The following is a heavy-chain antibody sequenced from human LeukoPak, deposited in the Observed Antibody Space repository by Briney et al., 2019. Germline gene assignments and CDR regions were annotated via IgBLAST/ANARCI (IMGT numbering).Heavy chain of an antibody. J-gene: IGHJ6*02. CDR3: ARDDAFRGVAMDV. Sequence: GGSLRLFCAASGFTFSGYWMHWVRQVPGKGLVWVSRRNTDRSSTSYADSVKGRFTISRDNAKNTLYLQMNSLRAEDTAVYYCARDDAFRGVAMDVWGQGTTVTVSS. CDR2: RNTDRSST. D-gene: IGHD3-16*01. CDR1: GFTFSGYW. V-gene: IGHV3-74*01.